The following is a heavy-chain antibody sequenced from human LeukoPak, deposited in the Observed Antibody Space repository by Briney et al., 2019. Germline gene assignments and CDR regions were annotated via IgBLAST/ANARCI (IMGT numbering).Heavy chain of an antibody. J-gene: IGHJ6*03. CDR3: ARDWGVGGRPGYMDV. CDR1: GGSISSYY. D-gene: IGHD6-6*01. V-gene: IGHV4-4*07. CDR2: IYTSGST. Sequence: SETLSLTCTVSGGSISSYYWSWIRQPAGKGLEWIGRIYTSGSTNYNPSLKSRVTMSVDTSKNQFSLKLSSVTAADTAVYFCARDWGVGGRPGYMDVWGKGTTVTVSS.